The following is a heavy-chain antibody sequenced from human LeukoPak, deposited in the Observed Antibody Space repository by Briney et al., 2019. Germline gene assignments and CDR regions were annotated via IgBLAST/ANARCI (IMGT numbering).Heavy chain of an antibody. D-gene: IGHD3-9*01. CDR3: ARGARYFDWLRSFCWCAP. CDR2: MNPNLGIA. CDR1: GCTFTIYA. J-gene: IGHJ5*02. V-gene: IGHV1-69*04. Sequence: ASVKVSFKASGCTFTIYAISWVRQAPGQGLEWMGRMNPNLGIANYAQKFQGRVTITADKSTSTAYMELSSLRSEDTAVYNCARGARYFDWLRSFCWCAPSGPGTLGTVSS.